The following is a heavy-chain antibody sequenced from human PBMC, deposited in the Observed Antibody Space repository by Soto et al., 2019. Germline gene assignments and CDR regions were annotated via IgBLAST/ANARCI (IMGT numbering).Heavy chain of an antibody. D-gene: IGHD3-10*01. CDR1: GGTFSSYT. Sequence: QVQLVQSGAEVKKPGSSVKVSCKASGGTFSSYTISWVRQAPGQGLEWMGRIIPILGIANSAQKFQGRVTITADKSTSTAYMELSSLRSEDTAVYFCARDRDYGSVSYFDYWGQGTLVTVSS. CDR2: IIPILGIA. J-gene: IGHJ4*02. V-gene: IGHV1-69*08. CDR3: ARDRDYGSVSYFDY.